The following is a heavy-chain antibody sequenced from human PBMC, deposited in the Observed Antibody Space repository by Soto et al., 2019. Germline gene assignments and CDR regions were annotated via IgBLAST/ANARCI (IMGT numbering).Heavy chain of an antibody. Sequence: PGGSLRLSCAASGFTFSGYAMRWVRQAPGKGLEWVAVISYDGSNKYYADSVKGRFTISRDNSKNTLYLQMNSLRAEDTAVYYCARDRMSIVVVTAIPYYYYGMDVWGQGTTVTVSS. V-gene: IGHV3-30-3*01. D-gene: IGHD2-21*02. CDR3: ARDRMSIVVVTAIPYYYYGMDV. J-gene: IGHJ6*02. CDR2: ISYDGSNK. CDR1: GFTFSGYA.